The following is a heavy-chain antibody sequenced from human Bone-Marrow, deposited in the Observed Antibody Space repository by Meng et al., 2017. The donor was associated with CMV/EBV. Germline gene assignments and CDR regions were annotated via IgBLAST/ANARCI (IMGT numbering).Heavy chain of an antibody. CDR2: IKQDGSEK. V-gene: IGHV3-7*01. J-gene: IGHJ4*02. D-gene: IGHD6-13*01. CDR3: AREIRQQLDY. CDR1: GFTFSSYW. Sequence: GEPLKISCAASGFTFSSYWMSWVRQAPGKGLEWVANIKQDGSEKYYVDSVKGRFTISRDNAKNSLYLQMNSLRAEDTAVYYCAREIRQQLDYWGQGTLVTVSS.